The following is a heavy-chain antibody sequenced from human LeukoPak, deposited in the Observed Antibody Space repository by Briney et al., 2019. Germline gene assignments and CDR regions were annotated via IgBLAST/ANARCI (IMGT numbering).Heavy chain of an antibody. D-gene: IGHD6-19*01. CDR2: INHGEST. V-gene: IGHV4-34*01. CDR1: GGSFSGYY. J-gene: IGHJ4*02. Sequence: SETLSLTCAVYGGSFSGYYWTWIRQPPGKGLEWIGEINHGESTNYNPSLKSRVIISVDKSKNQFSLKLSSVTAADTAVYYCARGIAVAGSLDYWGQGTLVTVSS. CDR3: ARGIAVAGSLDY.